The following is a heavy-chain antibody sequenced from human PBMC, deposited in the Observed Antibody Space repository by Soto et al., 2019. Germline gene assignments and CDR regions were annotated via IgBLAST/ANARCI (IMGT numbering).Heavy chain of an antibody. CDR3: ARLLDYGDSRDY. J-gene: IGHJ4*02. V-gene: IGHV3-7*01. D-gene: IGHD4-17*01. CDR2: IKQDGSEK. Sequence: GGSLRLSCVASGFTFRNFVMIWVRQAPGKGLEWVANIKQDGSEKYYVDSVKGRFTISRDNAKNSLYLQMNSLRAEDTAVYYCARLLDYGDSRDYWGQGTLVTVSS. CDR1: GFTFRNFV.